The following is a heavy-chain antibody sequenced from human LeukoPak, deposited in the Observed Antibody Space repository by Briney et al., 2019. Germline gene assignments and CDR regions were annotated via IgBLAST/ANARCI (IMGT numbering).Heavy chain of an antibody. J-gene: IGHJ4*02. D-gene: IGHD3-3*01. CDR2: ISSSGNTT. V-gene: IGHV3-11*04. CDR1: GFTFSDYY. CDR3: ARDRNTDFWSGYYTNYFDY. Sequence: PGGSLRLSCAASGFTFSDYYMSWIRQAPGKGLEWVSYISSSGNTTYHADSVKGRFTISRDNAKNSLYLQMSSLRAEDTAVYYCARDRNTDFWSGYYTNYFDYWGQGTLVTVSS.